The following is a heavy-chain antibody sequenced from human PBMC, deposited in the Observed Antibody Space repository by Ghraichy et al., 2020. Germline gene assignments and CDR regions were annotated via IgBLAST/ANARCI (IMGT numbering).Heavy chain of an antibody. Sequence: GESLNISCKGSGYSFTSYWIGWVRQMPGKGLEWMGIIYPGDSDTRYSPSFQGQVTISADKSISTAYLQWSSLKASDTAMYYCARRRYSGSYYYYGMDVWGQGTTVTVSS. CDR1: GYSFTSYW. J-gene: IGHJ6*02. CDR3: ARRRYSGSYYYYGMDV. D-gene: IGHD1-26*01. V-gene: IGHV5-51*01. CDR2: IYPGDSDT.